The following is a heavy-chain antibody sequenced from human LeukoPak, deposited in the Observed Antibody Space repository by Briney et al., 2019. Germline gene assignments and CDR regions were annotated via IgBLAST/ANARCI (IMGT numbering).Heavy chain of an antibody. CDR1: GGSISSYY. Sequence: SETLSLTCTVSGGSISSYYWSWIRQPAGKGLEWIGRIYNSGSTSYNPSLKSRVTISMDTSKNQFSLKLSSVTAADTAMYYCARGRDDDVWGSYPTCFDFWGQGTLVTVSP. CDR3: ARGRDDDVWGSYPTCFDF. D-gene: IGHD3-16*02. V-gene: IGHV4-4*07. CDR2: IYNSGST. J-gene: IGHJ4*02.